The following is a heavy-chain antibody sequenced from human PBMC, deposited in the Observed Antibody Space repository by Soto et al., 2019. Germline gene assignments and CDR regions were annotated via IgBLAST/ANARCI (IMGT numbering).Heavy chain of an antibody. CDR3: SRLVV. V-gene: IGHV3-73*01. CDR1: GFNFSGSV. D-gene: IGHD2-15*01. Sequence: GGSLRLSCAASGFNFSGSVIHWVRQASGKGLEWVGRIRSKANNYATGYAASVKGRFTISRDDSKNTAYLQMNSLKSEDTAVYYCSRLVVWGQGXLVTVYS. J-gene: IGHJ4*02. CDR2: IRSKANNYAT.